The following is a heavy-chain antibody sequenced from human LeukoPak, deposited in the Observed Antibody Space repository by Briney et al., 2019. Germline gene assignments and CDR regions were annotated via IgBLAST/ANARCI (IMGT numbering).Heavy chain of an antibody. Sequence: ASMKVSCKASGYTFIGYYMHWVRQAPGQGLEWMGWISPNSGDTNYSQKFQDRVTITRDISITTTYIEMSTLRSDATPFYYCARGVYYGSGSYSDFWGQGTLVTVSS. V-gene: IGHV1-2*02. D-gene: IGHD3-10*01. CDR2: ISPNSGDT. CDR1: GYTFIGYY. CDR3: ARGVYYGSGSYSDF. J-gene: IGHJ4*02.